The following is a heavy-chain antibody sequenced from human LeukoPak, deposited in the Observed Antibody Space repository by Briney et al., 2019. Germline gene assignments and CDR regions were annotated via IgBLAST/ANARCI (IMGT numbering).Heavy chain of an antibody. V-gene: IGHV1-2*02. D-gene: IGHD3-10*01. J-gene: IGHJ3*02. CDR2: ITPNSDGT. Sequence: ASVRLSCKASGYTFTDYYVHWVRQAPGQGLEWMGCITPNSDGTEYAQKFQGRVTMTRDTSISTAYMELSRLRSDDTAVYYCASGDYSGTKPDPIDMWGQGTLVTVSS. CDR1: GYTFTDYY. CDR3: ASGDYSGTKPDPIDM.